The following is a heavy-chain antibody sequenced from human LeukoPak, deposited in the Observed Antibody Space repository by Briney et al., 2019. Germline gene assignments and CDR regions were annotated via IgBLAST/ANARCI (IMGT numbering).Heavy chain of an antibody. CDR2: IYPGDSDT. CDR1: GDSFTSYW. V-gene: IGHV5-51*01. Sequence: GESLKISCKGSGDSFTSYWIGWVRQMPGKGLEWMGIIYPGDSDTRYSPSFQGQVTIPADKSISTAYLQWSSLKASDTAMYYCARLKEDYYDSSGYYLGHYFDYWGQGTLVTVSP. D-gene: IGHD3-22*01. J-gene: IGHJ4*02. CDR3: ARLKEDYYDSSGYYLGHYFDY.